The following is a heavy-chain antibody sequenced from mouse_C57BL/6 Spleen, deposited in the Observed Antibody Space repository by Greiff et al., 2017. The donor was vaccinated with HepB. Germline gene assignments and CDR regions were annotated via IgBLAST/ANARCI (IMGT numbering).Heavy chain of an antibody. CDR3: ASTYYYGSSPYAMDY. V-gene: IGHV5-6*02. Sequence: EVKLVESGGDLVKPGGSLKLSCAASGFTFSSYGMSWVRQTPDKRLEWVATISSGGSYTYYPDSVKGRFTISRDNAKNTLYLQISSLKSEDTAMYYCASTYYYGSSPYAMDYWGQGTSVTVSS. J-gene: IGHJ4*01. CDR2: ISSGGSYT. D-gene: IGHD1-1*01. CDR1: GFTFSSYG.